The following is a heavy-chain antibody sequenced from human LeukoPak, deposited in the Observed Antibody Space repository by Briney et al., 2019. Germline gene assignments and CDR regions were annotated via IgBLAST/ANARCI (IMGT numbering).Heavy chain of an antibody. D-gene: IGHD2-15*01. V-gene: IGHV3-74*01. CDR1: GFSLSGYW. J-gene: IGHJ4*02. CDR2: NNGDGSTT. Sequence: PGGSLRLSCVASGFSLSGYWMYWVRQAPGKGLMYISRNNGDGSTTNYADSVKGRFTISRDNARNTLYLQMNSLRAEDTAVYYCARGGPIYCSGDSCYPGDYWGQGTLVTVSS. CDR3: ARGGPIYCSGDSCYPGDY.